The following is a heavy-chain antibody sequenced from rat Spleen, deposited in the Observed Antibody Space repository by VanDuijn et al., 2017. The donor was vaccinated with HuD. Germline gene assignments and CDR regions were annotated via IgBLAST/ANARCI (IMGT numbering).Heavy chain of an antibody. CDR1: GFSLTSNA. CDR2: ISSGGST. D-gene: IGHD1-3*01. Sequence: QVQLKESGPGLVQPSQTLSLTCTVPGFSLTSNAVSWVRQPPGKGLEWIAAISSGGSTYYNSALKSRLSISRDTSKSQVFLKMNSLQTEDTAMYFCARLTIGSWGQGVMVTVSS. V-gene: IGHV2S12*01. CDR3: ARLTIGS. J-gene: IGHJ2*01.